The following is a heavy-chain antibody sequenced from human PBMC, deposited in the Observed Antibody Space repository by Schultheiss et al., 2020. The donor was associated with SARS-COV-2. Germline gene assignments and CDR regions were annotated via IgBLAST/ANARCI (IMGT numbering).Heavy chain of an antibody. CDR3: ERDMRLGELFNYFDY. D-gene: IGHD3-16*01. CDR2: IIPIFGTA. CDR1: GGTFSSYA. Sequence: SVKVSCKASGGTFSSYAISWVRQAPGQGLEWMGGIIPIFGTANYAQKFQGRVTITADESTSTAYMELSSLRSEDTAVYYCERDMRLGELFNYFDYWGQGTLVTVSS. V-gene: IGHV1-69*13. J-gene: IGHJ4*02.